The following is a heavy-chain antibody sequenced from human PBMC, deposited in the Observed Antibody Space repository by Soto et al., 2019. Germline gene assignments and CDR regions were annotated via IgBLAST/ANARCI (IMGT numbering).Heavy chain of an antibody. Sequence: AASVKVSCKASGYTFTSYYMHWVRQTIGQGLEFMGWMNPSGRNTGYAQKFQGRATFTWNTPTSTAYMDLSGLRSEDTAVYYCARYRTKVPVAFDVWGQGTMVTVSS. CDR2: MNPSGRNT. CDR1: GYTFTSYY. V-gene: IGHV1-8*02. CDR3: ARYRTKVPVAFDV. D-gene: IGHD3-16*02. J-gene: IGHJ3*01.